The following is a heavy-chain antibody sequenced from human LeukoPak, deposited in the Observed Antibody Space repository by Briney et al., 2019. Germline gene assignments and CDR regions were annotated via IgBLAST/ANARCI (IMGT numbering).Heavy chain of an antibody. J-gene: IGHJ4*02. CDR2: INPNSGGT. CDR3: ARDRKSVVRGSKNDY. Sequence: ASVKVSCKASGYTFTGYYMHWVRQAPGQGLEWMGWINPNSGGTNYAQKFQGRVTMTRDTSISTAYMELRSLRSDDTAVYYCARDRKSVVRGSKNDYWGQGTLVTASS. CDR1: GYTFTGYY. D-gene: IGHD3-10*01. V-gene: IGHV1-2*02.